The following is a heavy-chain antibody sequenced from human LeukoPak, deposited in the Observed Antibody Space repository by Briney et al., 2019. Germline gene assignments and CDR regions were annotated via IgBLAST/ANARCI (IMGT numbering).Heavy chain of an antibody. J-gene: IGHJ3*02. D-gene: IGHD4-17*01. CDR3: ARDLIGVTTPRGGAFDI. CDR1: GFTFSSYA. CDR2: ISYDGSNK. Sequence: GRSLRLSCAASGFTFSSYAMHLVRQAAGNGLEWVAVISYDGSNKYYADSVKGRFTISRDNSKNTLYLQMNSLRAEDTAVYYCARDLIGVTTPRGGAFDIWGQGTMVTVSS. V-gene: IGHV3-30-3*01.